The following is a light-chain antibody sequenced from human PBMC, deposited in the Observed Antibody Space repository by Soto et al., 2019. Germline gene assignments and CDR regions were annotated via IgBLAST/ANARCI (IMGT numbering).Light chain of an antibody. CDR3: QQYNSYSWT. CDR2: DAS. Sequence: DIQMTQSPSTLSASVGDRVTITCRASQSISSWLAWYQQKSGKAPKVLIYDASRLESGVPSRFSGRGSGTEFTLTISSLQPDDFATYYCQQYNSYSWTFGQGTKVEIK. J-gene: IGKJ1*01. CDR1: QSISSW. V-gene: IGKV1-5*01.